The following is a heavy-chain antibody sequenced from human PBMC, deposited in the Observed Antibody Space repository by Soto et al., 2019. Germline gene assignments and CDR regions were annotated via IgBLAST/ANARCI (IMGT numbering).Heavy chain of an antibody. CDR2: IKTDGSSP. J-gene: IGHJ4*02. CDR1: GFTFNNYW. D-gene: IGHD3-10*01. V-gene: IGHV3-74*01. Sequence: GWSLRLSCAASGFTFNNYWMHWVRQAPGKGLVWVSRIKTDGSSPNYADSVEGRFTISSDNAKNTLYLQMNSLRVEDTAVYYCARDRIAGSGSCDNRGQGPLVTVSS. CDR3: ARDRIAGSGSCDN.